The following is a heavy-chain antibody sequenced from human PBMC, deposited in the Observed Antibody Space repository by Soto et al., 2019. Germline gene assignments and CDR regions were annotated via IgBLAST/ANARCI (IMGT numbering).Heavy chain of an antibody. V-gene: IGHV1-69*01. CDR2: IVSFFGTS. CDR1: GNSFSTHG. J-gene: IGHJ4*02. D-gene: IGHD2-15*01. Sequence: QVQLVQSGAEVRRPGSSVRVSCKASGNSFSTHGVSWVRQAPGQALEWVGGIVSFFGTSKYAQKLQGRITSTADESTGTGYWELSSLRCEDTAVPYCASSKNFYGGRGMARFAQWGRGTL. CDR3: ASSKNFYGGRGMARFAQ.